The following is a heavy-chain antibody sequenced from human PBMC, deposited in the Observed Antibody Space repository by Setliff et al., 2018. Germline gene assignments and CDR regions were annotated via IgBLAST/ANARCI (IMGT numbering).Heavy chain of an antibody. CDR2: IFTSGST. J-gene: IGHJ4*02. Sequence: PSETLSLTCRVSGGSVSTFYWTWIRQPPGKGLEWIGYIFTSGSTQYNPSLKSRVTISRDKSPNQFSLMLRSVTAADTALYYCARGYYNGRGYYYLPCSFDSWGRGIVVTVSS. V-gene: IGHV4-4*09. D-gene: IGHD3-9*01. CDR1: GGSVSTFY. CDR3: ARGYYNGRGYYYLPCSFDS.